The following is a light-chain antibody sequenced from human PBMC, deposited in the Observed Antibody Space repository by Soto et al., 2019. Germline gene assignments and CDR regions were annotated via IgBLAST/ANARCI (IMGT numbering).Light chain of an antibody. Sequence: QSALTQPASVSGSPGQSITISCTGTSSDVGGYNYVSWYQQHPGKAPKLMIYEVSNRPSGVYNRFSGSKSGNTASLTISGLQAEDEADYYCSSYTSSSTNVFGTGTKVTV. CDR2: EVS. CDR1: SSDVGGYNY. CDR3: SSYTSSSTNV. V-gene: IGLV2-14*01. J-gene: IGLJ1*01.